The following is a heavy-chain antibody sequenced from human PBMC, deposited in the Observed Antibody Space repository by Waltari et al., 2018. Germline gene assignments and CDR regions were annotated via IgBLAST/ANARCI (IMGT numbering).Heavy chain of an antibody. D-gene: IGHD3-3*01. CDR2: MNPNSGNT. V-gene: IGHV1-8*01. Sequence: QVQLVQSGAEVKKPGASVKVSCKDSAYTFTSSDITWLRQATGQGLEGMGWMNPNSGNTGYAQKFQGRVTMTRNTSISTAYMELSSLRSEDTAVYYCARVNYDFWSGYYKGNDYWGQGTLVTVSS. CDR3: ARVNYDFWSGYYKGNDY. CDR1: AYTFTSSD. J-gene: IGHJ4*02.